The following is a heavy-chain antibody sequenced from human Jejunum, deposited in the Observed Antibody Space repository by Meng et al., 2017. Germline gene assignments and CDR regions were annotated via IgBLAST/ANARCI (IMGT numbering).Heavy chain of an antibody. J-gene: IGHJ4*02. CDR1: GGSGSTTDW. CDR3: ARDPRTNWASRFFDN. V-gene: IGHV4-4*02. D-gene: IGHD1/OR15-1a*01. CDR2: ISRSGRA. Sequence: QVQLEESGPGLVRPSGTRSLTCAGAGGSGSTTDWWSWVRQPPGKGLEWIGEISRSGRANYNPSLKGRVTISLDRSMNLFSLKLDSVTAADAAVYYCARDPRTNWASRFFDNWGQGTLVTVSS.